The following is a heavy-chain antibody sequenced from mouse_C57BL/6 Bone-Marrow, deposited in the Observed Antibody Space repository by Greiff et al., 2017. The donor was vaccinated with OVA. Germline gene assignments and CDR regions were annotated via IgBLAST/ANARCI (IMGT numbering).Heavy chain of an antibody. CDR1: GYTFTSYW. D-gene: IGHD2-4*01. J-gene: IGHJ2*01. Sequence: QVQLQQSGAELVMPGASVKLSCKASGYTFTSYWMHWVKQRPGQGLEWIGEIDPSDSYTNYNQKFKGKSTLTVDKSSSTAYMQLSSLTSEDSAVYYCARSYYDYDVDFDYWGQGTTLTVSS. V-gene: IGHV1-69*01. CDR2: IDPSDSYT. CDR3: ARSYYDYDVDFDY.